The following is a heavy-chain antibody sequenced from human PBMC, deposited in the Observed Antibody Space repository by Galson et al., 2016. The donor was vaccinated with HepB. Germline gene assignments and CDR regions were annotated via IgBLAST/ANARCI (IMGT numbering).Heavy chain of an antibody. V-gene: IGHV3-53*01. D-gene: IGHD2-15*01. Sequence: SLRLSCAASGFTVSSNYMNWVRQAPGKGLEWVSVIYSGGSTYYADSVKGRLAISRDNSKNTLYLQMNSLRAEDTALYFCVREDSGYRSGGSCYLGDWGQGTLVTVSS. CDR1: GFTVSSNY. J-gene: IGHJ4*02. CDR3: VREDSGYRSGGSCYLGD. CDR2: IYSGGST.